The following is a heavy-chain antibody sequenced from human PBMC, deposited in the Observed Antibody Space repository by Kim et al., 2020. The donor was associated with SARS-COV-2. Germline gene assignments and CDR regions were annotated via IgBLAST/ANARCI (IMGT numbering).Heavy chain of an antibody. Sequence: SETLSLTCTVSGGSISSYYWSWIRQPPGKGLEWIGYIYYSGSTNYNPSLKSRVTISVDTSKNQFSLKLSSVTAADTAVYYCARSSHYDFWSGYYAPRDF. CDR1: GGSISSYY. V-gene: IGHV4-59*01. D-gene: IGHD3-3*01. CDR3: ARSSHYDFWSGYYAPRDF. CDR2: IYYSGST. J-gene: IGHJ4*01.